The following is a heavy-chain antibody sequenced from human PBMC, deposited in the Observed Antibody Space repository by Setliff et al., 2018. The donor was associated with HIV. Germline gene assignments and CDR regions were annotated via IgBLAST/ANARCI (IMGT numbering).Heavy chain of an antibody. CDR3: AKTLPTLYPPHDYYFAMDV. V-gene: IGHV3-23*01. CDR1: GFTFGSYA. CDR2: ISGSGDST. D-gene: IGHD2-15*01. Sequence: GGSLRLSCAPSGFTFGSYAMSWVRQAPGKGLEWVSVISGSGDSTFYTDSVKGRFTISRDNSKNTLYLQMNSLRAEDTAVYYCAKTLPTLYPPHDYYFAMDVWGQGTTVTVS. J-gene: IGHJ6*02.